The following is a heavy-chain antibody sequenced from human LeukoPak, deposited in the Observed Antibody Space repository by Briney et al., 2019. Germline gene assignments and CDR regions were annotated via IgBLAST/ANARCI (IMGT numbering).Heavy chain of an antibody. V-gene: IGHV4-59*08. CDR2: IYYSGST. Sequence: PSETLSLTCTVSGGSISNYYWSWIRQPPGKRLERIGYIYYSGSTNYNPSLKSRVIISVDTSKNQFSLKLTSVTAADTAVYYCARHSSSWTNWFDPWGQGTLVTVSS. J-gene: IGHJ5*02. CDR1: GGSISNYY. D-gene: IGHD6-13*01. CDR3: ARHSSSWTNWFDP.